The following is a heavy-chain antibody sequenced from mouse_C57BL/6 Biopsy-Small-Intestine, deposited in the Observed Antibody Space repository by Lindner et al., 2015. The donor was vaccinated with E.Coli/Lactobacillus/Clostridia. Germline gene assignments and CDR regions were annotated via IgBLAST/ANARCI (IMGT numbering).Heavy chain of an antibody. CDR1: GYSITSDY. D-gene: IGHD2-5*01. CDR3: ARSKVAAYFSKDFSMDY. Sequence: SGPGRRENLTQTLSLHLVLSTGYSITSDYWNWIRKFPGNKLEYMGYISYSGNTYYNPSLKSRISITRDTSKNQYYLQLNSVTTEDIATYYCARSKVAAYFSKDFSMDYWGQGTSVTVSS. J-gene: IGHJ4*01. CDR2: ISYSGNT. V-gene: IGHV3-8*01.